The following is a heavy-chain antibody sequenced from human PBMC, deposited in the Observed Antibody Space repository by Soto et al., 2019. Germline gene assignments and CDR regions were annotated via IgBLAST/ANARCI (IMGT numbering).Heavy chain of an antibody. CDR2: ISYDGSNK. D-gene: IGHD3-9*01. CDR1: GFTFSSYA. J-gene: IGHJ4*02. V-gene: IGHV3-30-3*01. CDR3: ARDAYSTYYDILTGYFDY. Sequence: GGSLRLSCAASGFTFSSYAMHWVRQAPGKGLEWVAVISYDGSNKYYADSVKGRFTISRDNSKNTLYLQMNSLRAEDKAVYYCARDAYSTYYDILTGYFDYWGQGT.